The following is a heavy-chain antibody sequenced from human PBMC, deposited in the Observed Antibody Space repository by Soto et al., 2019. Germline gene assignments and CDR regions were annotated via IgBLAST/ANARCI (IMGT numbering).Heavy chain of an antibody. CDR3: ARGRLTYYAMDV. V-gene: IGHV6-1*01. D-gene: IGHD3-16*01. J-gene: IGHJ6*02. Sequence: SQALLLTYVISGVSVSRYHSARIWTRQTPSGGLEWLGRTFYRSNWYTEYAVSVKSRITINADTSNNQFSLHLDSVTPEDTAVYYCARGRLTYYAMDVWGQGTTVTVSS. CDR2: TFYRSNWYT. CDR1: GVSVSRYHSA.